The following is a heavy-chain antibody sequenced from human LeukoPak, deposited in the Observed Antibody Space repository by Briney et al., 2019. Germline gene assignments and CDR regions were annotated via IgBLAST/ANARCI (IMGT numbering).Heavy chain of an antibody. Sequence: APVKVTCKGSGFTLTELSMHWVRQAPGKGLEWMGGFDPEDGETIYAQKFQGRVTMTEDTSTDTAYMELSSLRSEDTAVYYCATSLRTYCSSTSCTLGAFDIWGQGTMVTVSS. CDR3: ATSLRTYCSSTSCTLGAFDI. J-gene: IGHJ3*02. V-gene: IGHV1-24*01. CDR1: GFTLTELS. CDR2: FDPEDGET. D-gene: IGHD2-2*01.